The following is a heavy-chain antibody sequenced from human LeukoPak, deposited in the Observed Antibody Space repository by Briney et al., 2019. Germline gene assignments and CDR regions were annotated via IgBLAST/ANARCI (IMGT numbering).Heavy chain of an antibody. CDR1: GYTFTSYG. Sequence: ASVKVSCKASGYTFTSYGISWMRQAPGQGLEWMGWISAYNADTNYAQKLQGRVTMTTDTSTNTAYMELRSLRSDDTAIYYCARDPRAVADTGVATYNHWGQGTLVTVSS. V-gene: IGHV1-18*01. J-gene: IGHJ5*02. CDR3: ARDPRAVADTGVATYNH. D-gene: IGHD6-19*01. CDR2: ISAYNADT.